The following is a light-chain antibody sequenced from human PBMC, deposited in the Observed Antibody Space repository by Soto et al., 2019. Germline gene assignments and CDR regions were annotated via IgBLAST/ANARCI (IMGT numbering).Light chain of an antibody. CDR2: GAS. Sequence: EIVMTQSPATLSVSPGERATLSCRASQSVSSNLGWYQKKPGQAPRLLIYGASSRATGTPDRFSGSGSGTDFTLTINRLEPEDFALYYCQQYGSSPPTFGQGTKVDIK. CDR1: QSVSSN. CDR3: QQYGSSPPT. J-gene: IGKJ1*01. V-gene: IGKV3-20*01.